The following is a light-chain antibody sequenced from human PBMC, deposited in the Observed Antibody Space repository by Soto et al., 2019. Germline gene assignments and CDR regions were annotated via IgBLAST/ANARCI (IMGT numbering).Light chain of an antibody. CDR3: QQYGSSDT. CDR1: QSVSNNY. J-gene: IGKJ1*01. Sequence: IVLTHSPCALSLSPLERATRSCMASQSVSNNYLAWYQQKPGQAPRLLIYGASNRATGIPDRFSGSGSGTDFTLTSSRLEPEDCAVYYCQQYGSSDTFGQGTKVDIK. CDR2: GAS. V-gene: IGKV3-20*01.